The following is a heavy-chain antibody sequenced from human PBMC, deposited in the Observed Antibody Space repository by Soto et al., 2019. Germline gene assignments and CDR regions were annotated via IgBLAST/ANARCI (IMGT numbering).Heavy chain of an antibody. V-gene: IGHV4-34*01. CDR3: ARAGPKRGYGLGSYRCWFDP. CDR1: GGSCGGYD. Sequence: PSGPMSVRNGVEGGSCGGYDWSWIRQPPGKGLEWIGEINHSGSTNYNPSLKSRVTISVDTSKNQFSLKLSSVTAADTAVYYCARAGPKRGYGLGSYRCWFDPWGQGTLVTVSS. CDR2: INHSGST. D-gene: IGHD3-10*01. J-gene: IGHJ5*02.